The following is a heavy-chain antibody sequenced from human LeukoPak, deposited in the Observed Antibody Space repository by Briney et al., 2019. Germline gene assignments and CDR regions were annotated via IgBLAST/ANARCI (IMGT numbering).Heavy chain of an antibody. Sequence: SETLSLTCAVSGGSISSYYWSWIRQPPGKGLEWIGYIYYSGSTNYNPSLKSRVTISVDTSKNQFSLKLSSVTAADTAVYYCARTLRYFDWCFDYWGQGTLVTVSS. CDR3: ARTLRYFDWCFDY. CDR1: GGSISSYY. CDR2: IYYSGST. D-gene: IGHD3-9*01. V-gene: IGHV4-59*01. J-gene: IGHJ4*02.